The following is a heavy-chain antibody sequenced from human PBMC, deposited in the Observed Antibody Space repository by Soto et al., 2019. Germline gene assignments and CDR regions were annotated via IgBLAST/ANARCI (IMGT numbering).Heavy chain of an antibody. Sequence: QITLQESGPTLVKPTQTLTLTCTFSGFSLTTSGVGVSWIRQPPGKAPECLPLIYLNDDKGYTPSLKTRLTITRHTSKHHVVLTITNMDPVDTATYYCAHGSLNYPGMTAFDIWGQGTLVTVSS. CDR3: AHGSLNYPGMTAFDI. CDR1: GFSLTTSGVG. J-gene: IGHJ3*02. V-gene: IGHV2-5*01. D-gene: IGHD6-13*01. CDR2: IYLNDDK.